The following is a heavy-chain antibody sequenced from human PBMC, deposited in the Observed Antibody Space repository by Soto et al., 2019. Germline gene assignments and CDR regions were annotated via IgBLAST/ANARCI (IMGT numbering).Heavy chain of an antibody. Sequence: VESGGGVVQPGRSLRLSCAASGFTFNNYGMHWVRQAPGKGLEWVAMISYDGSYKYYADSVKGRFTISRDTSKDTLYLQMNSLRAEDTAVYYCADARVGDSHFDFWGQGTLVTVAA. J-gene: IGHJ4*02. CDR1: GFTFNNYG. V-gene: IGHV3-30*03. CDR3: ADARVGDSHFDF. CDR2: ISYDGSYK. D-gene: IGHD1-26*01.